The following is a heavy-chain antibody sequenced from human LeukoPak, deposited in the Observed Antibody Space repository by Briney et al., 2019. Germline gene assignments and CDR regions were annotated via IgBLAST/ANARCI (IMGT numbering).Heavy chain of an antibody. Sequence: GGSLRLSCAASGFTVSSNYMSWVRQAPGKGLEWVSLIYSGGSTYYADSVKGRFTISRDNSKNTLYLQMNSLRAEDTAVYYCAKERGLRYFDWFFDYWGQGTLVTVSS. CDR2: IYSGGST. CDR3: AKERGLRYFDWFFDY. J-gene: IGHJ4*02. D-gene: IGHD3-9*01. V-gene: IGHV3-53*01. CDR1: GFTVSSNY.